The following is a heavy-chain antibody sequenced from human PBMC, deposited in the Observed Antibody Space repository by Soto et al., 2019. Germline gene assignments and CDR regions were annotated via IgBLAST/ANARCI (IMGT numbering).Heavy chain of an antibody. D-gene: IGHD1-26*01. V-gene: IGHV3-23*01. CDR3: AKNQGVELVPLATVDWFDP. J-gene: IGHJ5*02. CDR1: GFTFENFG. Sequence: WWSMTLSCSTSGFTFENFGMSWVRQAQGKGLEWISSISGSGLNKYYADSVKGRFTISRDNSKNTVYLELSNLRAEDTAVYHCAKNQGVELVPLATVDWFDPWGQGSVVTVSS. CDR2: ISGSGLNK.